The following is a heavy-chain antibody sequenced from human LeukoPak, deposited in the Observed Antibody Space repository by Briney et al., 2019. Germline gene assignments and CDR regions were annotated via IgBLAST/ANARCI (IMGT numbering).Heavy chain of an antibody. J-gene: IGHJ4*02. CDR2: IKQDGSEK. CDR1: GFSFSRFW. V-gene: IGHV3-7*03. D-gene: IGHD3-22*01. CDR3: ARDLFHHYYDSHGYEGH. Sequence: GGSLRLSCAASGFSFSRFWMSWVRQAPGKGLEWVANIKQDGSEKYYVDSVKGRFTISRDNAKNSLYLQMNSLRAEDTAVYYCARDLFHHYYDSHGYEGHWGQGTLVTVSS.